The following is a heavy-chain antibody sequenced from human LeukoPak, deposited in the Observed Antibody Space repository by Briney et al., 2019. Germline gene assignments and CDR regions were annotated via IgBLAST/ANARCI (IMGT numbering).Heavy chain of an antibody. D-gene: IGHD3-22*01. CDR3: VRDSGIYDSSGYYGLSYYGMDV. CDR2: ISGSGGST. Sequence: PGGSLRLSCAASGFTFASYAMTWVRQAPGKGLEWFSAISGSGGSTYYADAVKGRFTISKDNYKSTLYLQINSLRAEDTAVCYCVRDSGIYDSSGYYGLSYYGMDVWGQGTTVTVSS. J-gene: IGHJ6*02. CDR1: GFTFASYA. V-gene: IGHV3-23*01.